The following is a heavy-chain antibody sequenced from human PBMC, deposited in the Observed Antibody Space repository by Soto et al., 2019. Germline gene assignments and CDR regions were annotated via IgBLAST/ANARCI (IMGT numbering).Heavy chain of an antibody. D-gene: IGHD2-8*01. CDR3: ARQGSCTNGVCYSDY. Sequence: GESLKISCKGSGYSFTSYWIGWVRQMPGKGLEWMGIIYPGDSDTRYSPSFQGQVTISADKSISTAYLQWSSLKASDTAMYYCARQGSCTNGVCYSDYWGQGTLVTVSS. CDR1: GYSFTSYW. CDR2: IYPGDSDT. V-gene: IGHV5-51*01. J-gene: IGHJ4*02.